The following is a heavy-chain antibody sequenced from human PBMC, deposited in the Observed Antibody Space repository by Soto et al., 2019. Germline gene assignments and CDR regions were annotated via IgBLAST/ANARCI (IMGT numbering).Heavy chain of an antibody. CDR3: TRHVAGRQHPYGMDV. CDR1: GFTFSGSA. V-gene: IGHV3-73*01. Sequence: GGSLRLSCAASGFTFSGSAMHWVRQASGKGLEWVGRIRSKANSYATAYAASVKGGFTISRDDSKNTAYLQMNSLKTEDTAVYYCTRHVAGRQHPYGMDVWGQGTTVTVSS. CDR2: IRSKANSYAT. D-gene: IGHD1-26*01. J-gene: IGHJ6*02.